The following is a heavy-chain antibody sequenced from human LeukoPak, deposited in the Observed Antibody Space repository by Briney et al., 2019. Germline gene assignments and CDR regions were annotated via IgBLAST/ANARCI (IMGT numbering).Heavy chain of an antibody. CDR1: GGSISSYY. J-gene: IGHJ6*03. D-gene: IGHD4-11*01. CDR3: ARHPVIYYYYYMDV. V-gene: IGHV4-59*01. CDR2: IYYSGST. Sequence: SETLSLTCTVSGGSISSYYWSWIRQPPGKGLEWIGYIYYSGSTNYNPSLKSRVTISVDTSKNQFSLKLSSVTAADTAVYYCARHPVIYYYYYMDVWGKGTTVTVSS.